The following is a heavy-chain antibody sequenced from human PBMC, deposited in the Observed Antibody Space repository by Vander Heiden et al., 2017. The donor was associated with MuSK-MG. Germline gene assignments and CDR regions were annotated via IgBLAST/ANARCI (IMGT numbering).Heavy chain of an antibody. V-gene: IGHV1-69*04. CDR2: IIPILGLA. J-gene: IGHJ4*02. Sequence: QVQLLQSGAEVREPGSSVKVSCTPSEVSFTSYGFSWVRQGPGQGLEWMGLIIPILGLAKYPLGLQGRVTITADESTSAAYMELSSLTSDDTAIYYCARLRDRGVFEYWGQGTLVTVSS. D-gene: IGHD2-15*01. CDR3: ARLRDRGVFEY. CDR1: EVSFTSYG.